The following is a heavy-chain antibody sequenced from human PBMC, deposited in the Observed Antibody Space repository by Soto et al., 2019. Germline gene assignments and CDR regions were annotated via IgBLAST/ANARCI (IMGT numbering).Heavy chain of an antibody. Sequence: GGSLRLSCAASGFTFSTYGMHWVRQAPGTGLEWEALISYDGSSQYYADSVKGRFTISRDNSKNTLSLQMNSLRGEDTAVYYCARDRAAHSGFDYPAQWGQGTLVTVSS. CDR1: GFTFSTYG. D-gene: IGHD5-12*01. CDR2: ISYDGSSQ. J-gene: IGHJ4*02. CDR3: ARDRAAHSGFDYPAQ. V-gene: IGHV3-30*03.